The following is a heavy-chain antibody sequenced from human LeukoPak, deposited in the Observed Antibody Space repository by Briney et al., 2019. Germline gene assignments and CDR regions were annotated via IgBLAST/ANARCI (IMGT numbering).Heavy chain of an antibody. D-gene: IGHD2-21*01. V-gene: IGHV1-69*05. J-gene: IGHJ6*03. CDR3: ASSSLKDVAVIARVVGDYYYYMDV. CDR1: GGTFSSYA. Sequence: SVKVTCKASGGTFSSYAISWVRQAPGQGLEWMGGIIPIFGTANYAQKFQGRVTITTDESTSTAYMELSSLRSEDTAVYYCASSSLKDVAVIARVVGDYYYYMDVWGKGTTVTVSS. CDR2: IIPIFGTA.